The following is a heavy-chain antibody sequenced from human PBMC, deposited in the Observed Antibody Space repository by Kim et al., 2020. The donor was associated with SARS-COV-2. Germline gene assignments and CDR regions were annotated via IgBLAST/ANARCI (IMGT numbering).Heavy chain of an antibody. J-gene: IGHJ5*02. Sequence: GRITISRDNAKKSLYLQMNSLRVEDTAVYYCARDTLQRHGISRENWFDPWGQGTLVTVSS. CDR3: ARDTLQRHGISRENWFDP. V-gene: IGHV3-48*01. D-gene: IGHD3-10*01.